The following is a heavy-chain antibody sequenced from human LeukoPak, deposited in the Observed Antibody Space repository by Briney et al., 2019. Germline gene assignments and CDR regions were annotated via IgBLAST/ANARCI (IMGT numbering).Heavy chain of an antibody. J-gene: IGHJ6*02. Sequence: GASVKVSCKASGYTFTGYYMHWVRQAPGQGLEWMGRINPNSGGTNYAQKFQGRVTMTRDTSISTAYMELSRLRSDDTAVCYCARDELGYYDFWRGYPTDYYYYGMDVWGQGTTVTVSS. V-gene: IGHV1-2*06. D-gene: IGHD3-3*01. CDR2: INPNSGGT. CDR3: ARDELGYYDFWRGYPTDYYYYGMDV. CDR1: GYTFTGYY.